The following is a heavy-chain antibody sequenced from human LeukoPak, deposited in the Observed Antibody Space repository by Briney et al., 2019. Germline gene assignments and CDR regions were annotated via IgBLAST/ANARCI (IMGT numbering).Heavy chain of an antibody. Sequence: GGSLRLSCAASGFTFSSYEMNWVRQAPGKGLEWVSLISGDGGSTYYADSVKGRFTISRDNSKNSLYLQMNSLRTEDTALYYCAKDLAGDSSSWSSGFDYWGQGTLVTVSS. J-gene: IGHJ4*02. V-gene: IGHV3-43*02. CDR1: GFTFSSYE. D-gene: IGHD6-13*01. CDR3: AKDLAGDSSSWSSGFDY. CDR2: ISGDGGST.